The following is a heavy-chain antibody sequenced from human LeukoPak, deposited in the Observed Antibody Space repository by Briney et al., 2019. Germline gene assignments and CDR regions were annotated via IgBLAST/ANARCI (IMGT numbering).Heavy chain of an antibody. Sequence: PGGSLRLSCAASGFTFSSYGMHWVRQAPGKGLEWVAVIWYDGSNKYYADSVKGRFTISRDNSKNTLYLQMNSLRAEDTAVYYCAKGLDSSGWYFDYWGQGTLVTVSS. CDR1: GFTFSSYG. J-gene: IGHJ4*02. CDR2: IWYDGSNK. V-gene: IGHV3-33*06. CDR3: AKGLDSSGWYFDY. D-gene: IGHD6-19*01.